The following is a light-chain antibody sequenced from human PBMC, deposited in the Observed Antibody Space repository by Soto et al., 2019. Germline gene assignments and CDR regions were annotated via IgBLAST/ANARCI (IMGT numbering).Light chain of an antibody. CDR3: QQRINWPRLT. CDR2: DAS. Sequence: EIVLTQSPATLSLSPGERATLSCRASQSVSNHLAWFQQIPGQAPRLLIYDASNRSTGIPARFSGSGSGTDFTLTIRSLEPEDFAVYYCQQRINWPRLTFGGGTKVEIK. CDR1: QSVSNH. V-gene: IGKV3-11*01. J-gene: IGKJ4*01.